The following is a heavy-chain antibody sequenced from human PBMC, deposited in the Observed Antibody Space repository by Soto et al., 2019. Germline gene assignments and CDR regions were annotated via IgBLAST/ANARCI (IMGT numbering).Heavy chain of an antibody. D-gene: IGHD2-2*01. CDR3: ARSGPKPAAILKYYYMDV. J-gene: IGHJ6*03. V-gene: IGHV1-69*02. Sequence: ASVKVSCKASGGTFSSYTISWVRQAPGQGLEWMGRIIPILGIANYAQKFQGRVTITADKSTSTAYMELSSLRSEDTAVYYCARSGPKPAAILKYYYMDVWGKGTTVTVSS. CDR2: IIPILGIA. CDR1: GGTFSSYT.